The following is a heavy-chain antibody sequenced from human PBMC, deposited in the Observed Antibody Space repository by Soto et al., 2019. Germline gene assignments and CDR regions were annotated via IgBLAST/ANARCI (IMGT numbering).Heavy chain of an antibody. J-gene: IGHJ4*02. CDR3: VRGDAEVWEVKY. V-gene: IGHV4-59*01. CDR2: VSYRGST. D-gene: IGHD1-26*01. CDR1: GASITDSF. Sequence: SKTLSLTCIVSGASITDSFSNWFRQPPGKGLEWIGHVSYRGSTHYNPSLRSRATISVDASKNQFSLKLGSVTAADTAVYYCVRGDAEVWEVKYWGQGILVTVSS.